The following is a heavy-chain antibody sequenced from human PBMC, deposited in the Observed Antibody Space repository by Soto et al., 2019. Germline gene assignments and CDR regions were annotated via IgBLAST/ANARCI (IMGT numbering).Heavy chain of an antibody. J-gene: IGHJ6*02. Sequence: PSETLSLTCTVSGGSISNYYWSWIRQPPGKGLEWIGYIYYTGSTNYNPSLKSRVTISVDTSKNQFSLRLSSVSAADTAVYYCARNRYCSGTSCFSYGMDVWGQGTTVTVSS. CDR1: GGSISNYY. CDR2: IYYTGST. V-gene: IGHV4-59*01. CDR3: ARNRYCSGTSCFSYGMDV. D-gene: IGHD2-2*01.